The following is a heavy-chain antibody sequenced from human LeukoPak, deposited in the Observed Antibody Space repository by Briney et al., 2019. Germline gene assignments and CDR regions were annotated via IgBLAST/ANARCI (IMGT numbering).Heavy chain of an antibody. V-gene: IGHV1-69*01. Sequence: SVKVSCKASGGTFSSYAISWVRQAPGQGLEWMGGIIPIFGTANYAQKFQGRVTITADESTSTAYMELSSLRSEDTAVYYCARVILPPPYYFDYWGQGTLVTASS. J-gene: IGHJ4*02. CDR2: IIPIFGTA. D-gene: IGHD2/OR15-2a*01. CDR1: GGTFSSYA. CDR3: ARVILPPPYYFDY.